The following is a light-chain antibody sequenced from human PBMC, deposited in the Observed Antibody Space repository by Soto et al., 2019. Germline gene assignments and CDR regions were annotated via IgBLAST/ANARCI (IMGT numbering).Light chain of an antibody. CDR2: AAS. CDR3: QQHGTSPIT. V-gene: IGKV1-12*01. Sequence: DVQMTQSPSSVSASVGDRVTITCRASQSIISWLAWYQQKSGEAPKLLIYAASSLQSGVPSRFSGSGYGTDFTLTISRLEPEDFAVYYCQQHGTSPITFGQGTRLEIK. CDR1: QSIISW. J-gene: IGKJ5*01.